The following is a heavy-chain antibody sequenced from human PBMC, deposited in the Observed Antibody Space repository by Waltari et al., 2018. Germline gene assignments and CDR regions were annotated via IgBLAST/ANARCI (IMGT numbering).Heavy chain of an antibody. CDR2: IYSGGRT. D-gene: IGHD2-8*02. J-gene: IGHJ4*02. Sequence: EVQLVESGGGLIQPGGSLRLSCAASGFTVSSNYMSWVRQAPGKGLEGVSVIYSGGRTYNADSVKGRFTISRDNSKNTLYLKMNSLRAEDTAVYYCARDQYCTGGVCYTRGWDYWGQGTLVTVSS. CDR3: ARDQYCTGGVCYTRGWDY. V-gene: IGHV3-53*01. CDR1: GFTVSSNY.